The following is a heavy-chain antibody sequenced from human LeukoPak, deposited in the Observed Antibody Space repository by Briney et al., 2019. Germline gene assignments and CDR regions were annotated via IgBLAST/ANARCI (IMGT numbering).Heavy chain of an antibody. D-gene: IGHD2-21*02. CDR2: INHSGST. Sequence: SETLSLTCAVYGGSFSGYYWSWLRQLPGKGLEWIGEINHSGSTNYNPSLKSRVTISVDTSKNQFSLKLSSVTAADTAVYYCARPGGDWLPDYWGQGTLVTVSS. V-gene: IGHV4-34*01. J-gene: IGHJ4*02. CDR1: GGSFSGYY. CDR3: ARPGGDWLPDY.